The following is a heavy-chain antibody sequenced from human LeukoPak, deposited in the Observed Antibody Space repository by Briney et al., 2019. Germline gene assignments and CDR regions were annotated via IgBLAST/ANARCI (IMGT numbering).Heavy chain of an antibody. CDR3: AREGVGASYRVDY. J-gene: IGHJ4*02. V-gene: IGHV4-39*07. D-gene: IGHD1-26*01. Sequence: SETLSLTCTVSGGSISSSSYYWGWIRQPPGKGLEWIGSIYYSGSTYYNPSLKSRVTISVDTSKNQFSLKLSSVTAADTAVYYCAREGVGASYRVDYWGQGTLVTVSS. CDR1: GGSISSSSYY. CDR2: IYYSGST.